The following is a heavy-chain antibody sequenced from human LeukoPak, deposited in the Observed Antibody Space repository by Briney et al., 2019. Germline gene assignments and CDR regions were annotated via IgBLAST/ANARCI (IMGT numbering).Heavy chain of an antibody. V-gene: IGHV3-20*04. Sequence: PGGSLRLSCAASGFTFDDYGMSWVRQAPGKGLEGVSGIDRNGDSTGYADSVKGRFTISRDNAENSLYLQMNSLRAEDTAVYYCVGAVAGKQSAFDIWGQGTMVTVSS. CDR2: IDRNGDST. CDR1: GFTFDDYG. CDR3: VGAVAGKQSAFDI. D-gene: IGHD6-19*01. J-gene: IGHJ3*02.